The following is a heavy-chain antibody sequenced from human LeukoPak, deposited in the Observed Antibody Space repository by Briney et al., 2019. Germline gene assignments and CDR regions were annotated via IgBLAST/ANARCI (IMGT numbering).Heavy chain of an antibody. Sequence: ASVKVSCKASGYTFSNYAISWVRQAPGQGLEWVGWISAYNGDTNYAQKLQGRVTVTTDTSTTTAYMELRSLRSDDTAVYYCARAVPAAAYWGQGTLVTVSS. D-gene: IGHD2-2*01. CDR1: GYTFSNYA. V-gene: IGHV1-18*01. CDR2: ISAYNGDT. CDR3: ARAVPAAAY. J-gene: IGHJ4*02.